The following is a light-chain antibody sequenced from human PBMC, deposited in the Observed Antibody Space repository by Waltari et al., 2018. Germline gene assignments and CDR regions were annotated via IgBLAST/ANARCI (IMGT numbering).Light chain of an antibody. CDR3: CSYAGSPYV. Sequence: QSALTQPRSVSGSPGQSVTISCTGTSDDVGGFDYVSWYQQHPGKAPKVIIYDVTKRPSGVRHRFSGSKSGNTASLTISGLQAEDDADYYCCSYAGSPYVFGTGTKVTVL. J-gene: IGLJ1*01. V-gene: IGLV2-11*01. CDR2: DVT. CDR1: SDDVGGFDY.